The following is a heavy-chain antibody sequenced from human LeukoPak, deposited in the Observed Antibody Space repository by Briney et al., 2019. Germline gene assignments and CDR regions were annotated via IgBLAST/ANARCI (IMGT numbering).Heavy chain of an antibody. V-gene: IGHV1-69*05. J-gene: IGHJ4*02. Sequence: SSVKVSCKASGGTFSSYAISWVRQAPGQGLEWMGRIIPIFGTANYAQKFQGRVTITTDESTSTAYMELSSLRSDDTAVYYCARDPGIAVAGTIDYWGQGTLVTVSS. CDR1: GGTFSSYA. CDR2: IIPIFGTA. CDR3: ARDPGIAVAGTIDY. D-gene: IGHD6-19*01.